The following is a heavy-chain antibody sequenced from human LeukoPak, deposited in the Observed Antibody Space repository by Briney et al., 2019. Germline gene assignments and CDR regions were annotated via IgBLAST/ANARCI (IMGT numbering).Heavy chain of an antibody. V-gene: IGHV3-11*04. CDR3: ARDRIRLANPRPIDY. CDR1: GFTFSDYY. J-gene: IGHJ4*02. CDR2: ISSSGSIV. Sequence: GGSLRLSCAASGFTFSDYYMSWIRQAPGKGLEWVSYISSSGSIVYYADSVKGRFTISRDNAKKSLYLQMNSLRAEDTAVYYCARDRIRLANPRPIDYWGQGTLVTVSS. D-gene: IGHD3-10*01.